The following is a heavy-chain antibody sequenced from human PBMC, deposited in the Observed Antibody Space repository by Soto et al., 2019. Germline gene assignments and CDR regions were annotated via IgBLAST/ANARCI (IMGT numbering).Heavy chain of an antibody. CDR3: ARDPRRTVGYFDL. J-gene: IGHJ2*01. D-gene: IGHD4-17*01. V-gene: IGHV3-33*01. CDR1: GFTFSTYG. Sequence: QVQLVESGGCVVQPGRSLRLSCAASGFTFSTYGMHWVRQAPGKGLEWVAVIWYDGSNKYYADSVKGRFTISRDNSKNTMYLQMNSLRAEDTAVYYCARDPRRTVGYFDLWGRGTLVTVSS. CDR2: IWYDGSNK.